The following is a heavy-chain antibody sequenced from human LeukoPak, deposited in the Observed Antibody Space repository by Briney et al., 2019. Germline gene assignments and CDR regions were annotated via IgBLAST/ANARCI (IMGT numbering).Heavy chain of an antibody. J-gene: IGHJ3*02. V-gene: IGHV1-69*01. CDR1: GGTFSSYA. Sequence: SVKVSCKASGGTFSSYAISWVRQAPGQGLEWMGGFIPILGTANYAQKFQGRVTITADESTSTAYMELSSLRSEDTAVYYCARALGDSSSWYAFDIWAQGTMVIASS. CDR3: ARALGDSSSWYAFDI. D-gene: IGHD6-13*01. CDR2: FIPILGTA.